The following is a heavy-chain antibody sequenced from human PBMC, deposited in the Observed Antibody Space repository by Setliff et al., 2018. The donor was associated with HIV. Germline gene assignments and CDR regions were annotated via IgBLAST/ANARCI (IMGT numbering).Heavy chain of an antibody. CDR1: GGSFSGYN. J-gene: IGHJ6*03. CDR2: INHSGST. V-gene: IGHV4-34*01. Sequence: SETLSLTCAVYGGSFSGYNWSWVRQPPGKGREWIGEINHSGSTNYNPSLKSRVTISVDTSKNQFSLKLSSVTAADTAVYYCARIPRDGSGLSYYYYYMDVWGKGTTVTVSS. D-gene: IGHD3-10*01. CDR3: ARIPRDGSGLSYYYYYMDV.